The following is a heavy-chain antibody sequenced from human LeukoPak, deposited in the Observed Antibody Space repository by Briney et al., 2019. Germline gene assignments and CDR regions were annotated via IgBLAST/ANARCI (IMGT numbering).Heavy chain of an antibody. CDR1: GFTFNNYG. CDR2: ISYDGRNK. CDR3: ARDPILLWFGELSPRGAFDI. V-gene: IGHV3-30*03. J-gene: IGHJ3*02. Sequence: GGSLRLSCAASGFTFNNYGMHWVRQAPGKGLEWVAVISYDGRNKHYPDSVKGRFTISRDISTDTLWLQMDSLRTEDTAVYYCARDPILLWFGELSPRGAFDIWGQGTMVTVSS. D-gene: IGHD3-10*01.